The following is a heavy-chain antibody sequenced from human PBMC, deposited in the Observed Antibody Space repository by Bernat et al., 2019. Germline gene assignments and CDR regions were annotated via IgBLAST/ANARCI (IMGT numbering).Heavy chain of an antibody. CDR1: GGTFSSYA. J-gene: IGHJ4*02. CDR2: IIPIFGTA. V-gene: IGHV1-69*01. Sequence: QVQLVQSGAEVKKPGSSVKVSCKASGGTFSSYAISWVRQAPGQGLEWMGGIIPIFGTANYAQKFQGRVTITADESTSTAYMELSSLRSEVTAVYYCARGQPQNDYGGYTPFDYWGQGTLVTVSS. D-gene: IGHD4-23*01. CDR3: ARGQPQNDYGGYTPFDY.